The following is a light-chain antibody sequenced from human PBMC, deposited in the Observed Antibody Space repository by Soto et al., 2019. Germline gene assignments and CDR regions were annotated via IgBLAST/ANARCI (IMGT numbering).Light chain of an antibody. Sequence: DIQMTQSPSTLSASVGDRVTITCRASQSIGDWLAWYQQKPGKAPKLLTYRASSRTSTLESGVPSRFSDGGSGTEFTLTISSLQPDDFATYYCQQYYSYPVSFGQGTRLDI. J-gene: IGKJ5*01. CDR1: QSIGDW. CDR2: RAS. CDR3: QQYYSYPVS. V-gene: IGKV1-5*03.